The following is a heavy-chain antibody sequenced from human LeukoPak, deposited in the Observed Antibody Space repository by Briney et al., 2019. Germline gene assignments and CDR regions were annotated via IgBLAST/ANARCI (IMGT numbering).Heavy chain of an antibody. V-gene: IGHV3-9*01. CDR2: ISWNSDTM. CDR1: GFTFDDYA. CDR3: AKDKDFWSGNLDY. D-gene: IGHD3-3*01. Sequence: GRSLRLSCAASGFTFDDYAMHWVRQAPGKGLEWVSGISWNSDTMGYADSVKGRFSISRDNAKNSLSLQMNSLRAEDTALYYCAKDKDFWSGNLDYWGQGTLVTVSS. J-gene: IGHJ4*02.